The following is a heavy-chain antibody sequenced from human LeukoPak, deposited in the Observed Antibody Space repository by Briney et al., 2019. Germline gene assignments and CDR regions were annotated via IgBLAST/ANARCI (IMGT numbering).Heavy chain of an antibody. CDR3: ATSRDFYDTSGYYPYYFDC. CDR2: IPNDRRNN. J-gene: IGHJ4*02. CDR1: GFTFSSYG. V-gene: IGHV3-30*03. D-gene: IGHD3-22*01. Sequence: GGSPRLSCAASGFTFSSYGMHWVRQAPGKGLEWVAVIPNDRRNNYYGDSVKGRFTISRDNSKNTLYLQMNSLRAEDTAVYYCATSRDFYDTSGYYPYYFDCWGQGTLVTVSS.